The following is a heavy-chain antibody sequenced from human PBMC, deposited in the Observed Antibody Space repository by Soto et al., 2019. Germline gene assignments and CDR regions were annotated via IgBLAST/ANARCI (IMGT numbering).Heavy chain of an antibody. Sequence: PSETLSLTCTVSGGSISSYYWSWIRQPPGKGLEWIGYIYYSGSTNYNPSLKSRVTISVDTSKNQFSLKLSSVTAADTAVYYCAIYSGYDYGLDYWGQGTLVTVSS. D-gene: IGHD5-12*01. CDR1: GGSISSYY. CDR3: AIYSGYDYGLDY. CDR2: IYYSGST. V-gene: IGHV4-59*01. J-gene: IGHJ4*02.